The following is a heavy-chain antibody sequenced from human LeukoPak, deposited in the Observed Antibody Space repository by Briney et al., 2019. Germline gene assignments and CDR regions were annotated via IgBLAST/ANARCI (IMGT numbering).Heavy chain of an antibody. J-gene: IGHJ4*02. CDR1: GFTFSNAW. D-gene: IGHD3-3*01. Sequence: GGSLRLSCAASGFTFSNAWMSWVRQAPGKGLEWVSAISGSGGSTYYADSVKGRFTISRDNSKNTLYLQMNSLRAEDTAVYYCATLLGDYDFWSGGYFDYWGQGTLVTVSS. V-gene: IGHV3-23*01. CDR3: ATLLGDYDFWSGGYFDY. CDR2: ISGSGGST.